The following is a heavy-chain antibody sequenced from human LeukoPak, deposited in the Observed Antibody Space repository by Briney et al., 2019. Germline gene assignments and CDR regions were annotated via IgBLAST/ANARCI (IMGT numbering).Heavy chain of an antibody. V-gene: IGHV4-30-4*01. CDR3: ARAAFNYYDSSGYYYFDY. Sequence: SETLSLTCTYYGGTISSGDYYWSWIRQPPRKGLEWIGYIYYSGSTYYNPSLKSRVTISVDTSKNQFSLKLSSVTAADTAVYYCARAAFNYYDSSGYYYFDYWGQGTLVTVSS. J-gene: IGHJ4*02. D-gene: IGHD3-22*01. CDR1: GGTISSGDYY. CDR2: IYYSGST.